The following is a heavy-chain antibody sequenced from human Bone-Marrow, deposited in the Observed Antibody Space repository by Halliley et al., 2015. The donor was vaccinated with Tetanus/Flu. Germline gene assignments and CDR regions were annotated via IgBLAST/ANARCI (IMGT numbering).Heavy chain of an antibody. V-gene: IGHV4-4*07. CDR2: YSSGST. J-gene: IGHJ5*02. D-gene: IGHD1-7*01. CDR3: ARGGDCNSWNCERWFAP. Sequence: YSSGSTKYNPSLKSRVTMSVDTSKKEVYLKLTSATAADTAIYYCARGGDCNSWNCERWFAPWGQGTLVTVSS.